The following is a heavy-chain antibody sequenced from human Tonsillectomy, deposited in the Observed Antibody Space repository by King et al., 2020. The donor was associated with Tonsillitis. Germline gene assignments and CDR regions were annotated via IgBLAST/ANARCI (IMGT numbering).Heavy chain of an antibody. CDR1: GYTFTGYY. CDR3: ARASEAPWVLHFDN. Sequence: QLVQSGAEVKKPGASVKVSCKASGYTFTGYYMHWVRQAPGQGLEWMGCINPNSGGTNYAQNFQGRVTMTRDTSISTAYMELSRLRSEDTAVYYCARASEAPWVLHFDNWGQGTLVTVSS. D-gene: IGHD2-8*01. J-gene: IGHJ4*02. V-gene: IGHV1-2*02. CDR2: INPNSGGT.